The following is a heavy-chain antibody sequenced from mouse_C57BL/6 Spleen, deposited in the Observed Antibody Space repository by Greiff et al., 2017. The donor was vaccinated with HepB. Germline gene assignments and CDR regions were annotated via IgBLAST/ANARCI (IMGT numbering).Heavy chain of an antibody. CDR1: GYTFTSYW. CDR2: IDPSDSYT. V-gene: IGHV1-69*01. CDR3: ARGGGYDGYYYAMDY. D-gene: IGHD2-3*01. Sequence: VKLQQPGAELVMPGASVKLSCKASGYTFTSYWMHWVKQRPGQGLEWIGEIDPSDSYTNYNQKFKGKSTLTVDKSSSTAYMQLSSLTSEDSAVYYCARGGGYDGYYYAMDYWGQGTSVTVSS. J-gene: IGHJ4*01.